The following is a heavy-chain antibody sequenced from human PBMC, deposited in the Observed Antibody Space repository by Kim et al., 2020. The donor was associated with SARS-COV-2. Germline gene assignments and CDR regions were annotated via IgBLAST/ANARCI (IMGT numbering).Heavy chain of an antibody. J-gene: IGHJ4*02. D-gene: IGHD4-17*01. CDR3: ARETHGDFFDY. CDR2: IKQDGSDK. Sequence: GGSLRLSCAASGFTFSSYWMSWVRQAPGKGLEWVANIKQDGSDKYYVDSVKGRFTISRDNAKKSLYLERNSLRAEDTAVYYCARETHGDFFDYWGQGTLVTVSS. CDR1: GFTFSSYW. V-gene: IGHV3-7*03.